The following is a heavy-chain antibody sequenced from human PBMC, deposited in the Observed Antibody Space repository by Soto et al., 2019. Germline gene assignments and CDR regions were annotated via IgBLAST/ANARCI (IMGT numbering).Heavy chain of an antibody. CDR3: AKVAAKELIRGVPFDP. D-gene: IGHD3-10*01. J-gene: IGHJ5*02. CDR1: GFTFSSYG. V-gene: IGHV3-30*18. CDR2: ISYDGSNK. Sequence: GGSLRLSSAASGFTFSSYGMHWVCQAPGKGLEWVAVISYDGSNKYYADSVKGRFTISRDNSKNTLYLQMNSLRAEDTAVYYCAKVAAKELIRGVPFDPWGQGTLVTVSS.